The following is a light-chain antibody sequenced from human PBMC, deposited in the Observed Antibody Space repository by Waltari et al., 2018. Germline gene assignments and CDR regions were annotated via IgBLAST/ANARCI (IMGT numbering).Light chain of an antibody. CDR1: SSDIGRYNF. V-gene: IGLV2-23*02. Sequence: QSALTQPAFISGSPGQSVTVSCTGTSSDIGRYNFVSWYQHHPGKAPKLIVYDVTKRPSGFFFRFSGSKSGITSSLTFSGLQAEDEGHYYCCSYVDDDSVVFGGGTKLTVL. J-gene: IGLJ2*01. CDR3: CSYVDDDSVV. CDR2: DVT.